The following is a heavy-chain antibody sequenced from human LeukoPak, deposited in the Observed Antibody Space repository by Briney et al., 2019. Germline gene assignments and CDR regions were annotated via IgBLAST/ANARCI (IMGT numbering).Heavy chain of an antibody. CDR1: GFTFSSYE. J-gene: IGHJ3*02. D-gene: IGHD3-22*01. V-gene: IGHV3-30*02. Sequence: GGSLRLSCEASGFTFSSYEMTWVRQAPGKGLDWVAFIRYDGSNKYYADSVKGRFTISRDNSKNTLYLQMNSLRAEDTAVYYCAKEMRYYDSSGYPPDAFDIWGQGTMVTVSS. CDR2: IRYDGSNK. CDR3: AKEMRYYDSSGYPPDAFDI.